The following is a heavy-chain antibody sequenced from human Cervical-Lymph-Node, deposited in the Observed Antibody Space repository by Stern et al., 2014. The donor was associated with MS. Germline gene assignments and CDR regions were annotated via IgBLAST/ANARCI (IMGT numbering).Heavy chain of an antibody. V-gene: IGHV3-30-3*01. CDR2: ISYDGGNI. J-gene: IGHJ4*02. CDR3: AREGGSISTSCYDY. Sequence: VQLVESGGGVVQPGRSLRLSCAASGFTFSAYLMHWVRQAPGKGLEWGALISYDGGNIYYADSVKGRFTISRDNSKNTLYLQMNSLRAEDTAVYYCAREGGSISTSCYDYWGQGTLVTVSP. CDR1: GFTFSAYL. D-gene: IGHD2-2*01.